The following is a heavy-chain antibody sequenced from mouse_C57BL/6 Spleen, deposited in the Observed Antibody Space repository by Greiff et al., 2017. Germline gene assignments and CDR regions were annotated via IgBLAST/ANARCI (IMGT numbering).Heavy chain of an antibody. CDR3: ARSAGAVIAY. CDR2: IDPSDSYT. D-gene: IGHD1-1*01. J-gene: IGHJ3*01. V-gene: IGHV1-69*01. CDR1: GYTFTSYW. Sequence: VQLQQPGAELVMPGASVKLSCKASGYTFTSYWMHWVKQRPGQGLEWIGEIDPSDSYTNYNQKFKGKSTLTVDKSSSTAYLQLSSLTSEDSAVYYCARSAGAVIAYWGQGTVVT.